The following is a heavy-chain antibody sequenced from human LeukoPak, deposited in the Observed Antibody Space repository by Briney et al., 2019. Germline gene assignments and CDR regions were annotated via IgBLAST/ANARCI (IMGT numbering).Heavy chain of an antibody. D-gene: IGHD6-19*01. V-gene: IGHV3-11*03. CDR3: ARAIAVTPWYFDL. CDR2: IRSSGNDT. J-gene: IGHJ2*01. Sequence: GGSLRLSCAASGFTFSDYHMSWIRQAPGKGLEWISYIRSSGNDTNYADSVRGRFTISRDNAKNSLYLQMNSLRAEDTAVYYCARAIAVTPWYFDLWGRGTLVTVSS. CDR1: GFTFSDYH.